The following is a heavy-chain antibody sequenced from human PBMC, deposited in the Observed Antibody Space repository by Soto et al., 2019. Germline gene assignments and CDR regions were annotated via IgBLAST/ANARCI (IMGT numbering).Heavy chain of an antibody. CDR3: ARLIVATIAAAGNYYFDY. V-gene: IGHV4-39*01. J-gene: IGHJ4*02. D-gene: IGHD6-13*01. CDR1: GGSISSSSYY. CDR2: IYYSGST. Sequence: QLQLQESGPGLVKPSETLSLTCTVSGGSISSSSYYWGWIRQPPGKGLEWIGSIYYSGSTYYNPSLKSRVTISVDTSKNQFSLKLSSVTAADTAVYYCARLIVATIAAAGNYYFDYWGQGTLVTVSS.